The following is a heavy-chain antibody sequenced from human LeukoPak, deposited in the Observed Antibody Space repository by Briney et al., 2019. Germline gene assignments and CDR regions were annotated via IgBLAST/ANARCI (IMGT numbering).Heavy chain of an antibody. D-gene: IGHD3-3*01. V-gene: IGHV3-7*01. J-gene: IGHJ4*02. CDR1: GFTFSSYW. CDR3: ARDSLTPTYDFWSGGYFDY. CDR2: IKQDGSEK. Sequence: GGSLRLSCAASGFTFSSYWMSWVRQAPGKGLEWVANIKQDGSEKYYVDSVKGRFTISRDNAKNSLYLQMNSLRAEDTAVYYCARDSLTPTYDFWSGGYFDYWGRGTLVTVSS.